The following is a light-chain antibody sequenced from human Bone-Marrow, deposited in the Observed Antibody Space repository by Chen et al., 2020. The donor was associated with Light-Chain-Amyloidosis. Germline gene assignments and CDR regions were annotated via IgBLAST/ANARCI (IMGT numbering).Light chain of an antibody. J-gene: IGLJ1*01. CDR3: SSYTITNTLV. Sequence: QSALTQPAPVSGSPGQSFTISCTGTSSDVGGDNHVSWYQQHPDKAPKLMIYEVTNRPSWVPDRFSGSKSDNTASLTISGLQTEDEADYFCSSYTITNTLVFGSGTRVTVL. V-gene: IGLV2-14*01. CDR1: SSDVGGDNH. CDR2: EVT.